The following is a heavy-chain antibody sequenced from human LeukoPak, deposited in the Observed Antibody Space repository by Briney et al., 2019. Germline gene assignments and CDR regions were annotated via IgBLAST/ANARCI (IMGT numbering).Heavy chain of an antibody. Sequence: ASVKVSCKASEYTFIGYYIHWVRQAPGQGLEWMGWMDPRSGGRNYAQKFQGRVTMTRDASIGTAYMELSRLTSDDTAVYYCARVVSRDNCLDPWGQGTLVTVSS. V-gene: IGHV1-2*02. CDR3: ARVVSRDNCLDP. J-gene: IGHJ5*02. CDR2: MDPRSGGR. D-gene: IGHD2/OR15-2a*01. CDR1: EYTFIGYY.